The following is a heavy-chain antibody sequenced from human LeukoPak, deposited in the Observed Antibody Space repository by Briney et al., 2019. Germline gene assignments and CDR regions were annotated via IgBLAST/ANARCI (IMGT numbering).Heavy chain of an antibody. CDR3: ARINVDIVATRWWGIDY. CDR1: GGSISSGGYY. D-gene: IGHD5-12*01. CDR2: IYYSGST. J-gene: IGHJ4*02. Sequence: SQTLSLTCTVSGGSISSGGYYWSWIRQHPGQGLEWIGYIYYSGSTYYNPPLKSRGTISGDTSKNQFSRKLRSVTAADTAVYYCARINVDIVATRWWGIDYWGQGTLVTLSS. V-gene: IGHV4-31*03.